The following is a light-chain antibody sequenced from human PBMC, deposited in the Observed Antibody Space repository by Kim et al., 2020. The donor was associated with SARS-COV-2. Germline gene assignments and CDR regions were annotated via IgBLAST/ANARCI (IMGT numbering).Light chain of an antibody. CDR2: DVS. Sequence: QSALTQPASVSGSPGQSITISCTGTSSDVGAYKYVSWYQQHPGKAPELMIFDVSERPSGISNRFSGSKSGNTASLTISGVQAEDEADYYCSSYARSSSYVFGTGTKVTVL. CDR3: SSYARSSSYV. CDR1: SSDVGAYKY. J-gene: IGLJ1*01. V-gene: IGLV2-14*01.